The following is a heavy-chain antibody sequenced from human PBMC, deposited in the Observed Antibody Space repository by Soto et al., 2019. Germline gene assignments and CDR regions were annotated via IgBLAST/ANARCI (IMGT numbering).Heavy chain of an antibody. V-gene: IGHV5-51*01. Sequence: ISCNGSGYRFSSYWIGWARQIPGKGLEWMGIIYPCDSDTRYSPSLQGQVTISADKSISTAYLQSSSLKASDTAMYYSASHGSASSGRYGNGTDVWGQGTTVTVS. J-gene: IGHJ6*02. CDR2: IYPCDSDT. D-gene: IGHD6-19*01. CDR3: ASHGSASSGRYGNGTDV. CDR1: GYRFSSYW.